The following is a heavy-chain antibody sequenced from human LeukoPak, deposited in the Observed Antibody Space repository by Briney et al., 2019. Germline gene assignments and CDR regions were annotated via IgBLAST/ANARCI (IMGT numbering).Heavy chain of an antibody. D-gene: IGHD4-17*01. V-gene: IGHV5-51*01. CDR1: GYNFTAYW. CDR3: ARQPYSTVTSHFDY. CDR2: IYTGDSDT. Sequence: GESLKISCKGSGYNFTAYWIGWVRQTPGKGLEWMGIIYTGDSDTRYSPSFQGQVTISTDKSISTAYLQWSSLKASDTAMYYCARQPYSTVTSHFDYWGQGTLVTVSS. J-gene: IGHJ4*02.